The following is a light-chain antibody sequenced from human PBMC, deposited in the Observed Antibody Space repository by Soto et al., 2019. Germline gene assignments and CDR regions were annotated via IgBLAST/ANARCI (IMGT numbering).Light chain of an antibody. J-gene: IGLJ1*01. V-gene: IGLV2-14*01. CDR3: SSYTDSTNYV. CDR2: QVT. CDR1: SSDVGTRNF. Sequence: QSALTQPASVSGSPGQSITISCTGTSSDVGTRNFVSWYQHHPGKAPKLMIYQVTNRPSGVSNRFSGSKSGNTASLTISGLQAEDEADYYCSSYTDSTNYVFGTGTKVTVL.